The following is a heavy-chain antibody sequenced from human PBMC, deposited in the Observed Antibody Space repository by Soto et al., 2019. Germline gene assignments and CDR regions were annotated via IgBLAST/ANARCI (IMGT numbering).Heavy chain of an antibody. J-gene: IGHJ4*02. D-gene: IGHD3-10*01. CDR1: GGSISSSNW. Sequence: SETLSLTCAVSGGSISSSNWWSWVRQPPGKGLEWIGEIYHSGNTNYNPTLKSRVTMAVDKSRNQFSLKLSSVTAADTAVYYCARRWGEGRVDYWGQGTLVTV. CDR2: IYHSGNT. CDR3: ARRWGEGRVDY. V-gene: IGHV4-4*02.